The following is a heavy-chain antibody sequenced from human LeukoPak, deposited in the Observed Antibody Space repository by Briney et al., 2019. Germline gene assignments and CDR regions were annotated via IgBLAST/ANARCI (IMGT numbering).Heavy chain of an antibody. CDR2: INPSDDST. CDR3: ARAYYESSAYRHAVYFDY. Sequence: ASVKVSCKASGYTFTGYYMHWVRQAPGQGLEWMGIINPSDDSTRYAQKFQGRVTMTKDTSTNTVYMHLSSLSSDDTAVYYCARAYYESSAYRHAVYFDYWGQGTLVTVSS. V-gene: IGHV1-46*01. CDR1: GYTFTGYY. D-gene: IGHD3-22*01. J-gene: IGHJ4*02.